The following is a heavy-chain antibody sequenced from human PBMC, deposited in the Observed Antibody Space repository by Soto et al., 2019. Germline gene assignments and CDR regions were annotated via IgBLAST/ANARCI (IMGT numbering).Heavy chain of an antibody. CDR2: INAYNGKT. V-gene: IGHV1-18*01. D-gene: IGHD6-13*01. CDR1: GYTFTNYA. CDR3: ARGSSPVDFDY. Sequence: ASVKLSCKASGYTFTNYAMHWVSQAPGQRPEWMGWINAYNGKTNFAQRLQGRVTLTTDTSTSTAYMELMSLRSDDTAVYYCARGSSPVDFDYWGQETLVTVSS. J-gene: IGHJ4*02.